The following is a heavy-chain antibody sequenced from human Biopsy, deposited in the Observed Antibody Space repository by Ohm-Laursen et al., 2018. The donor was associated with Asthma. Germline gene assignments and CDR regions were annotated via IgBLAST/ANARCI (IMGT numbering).Heavy chain of an antibody. CDR1: GDSFSNYA. Sequence: SVKDSCKASGDSFSNYAISWVRQAPGQGLEWMGGLIPVLGTPDHAQMFEGRVTITADESTSTAFMELSSLSSEDTAVYYCARGYSGSDRIVYYYSGLEVWGQGTTVTVSS. J-gene: IGHJ6*02. D-gene: IGHD5-12*01. V-gene: IGHV1-69*13. CDR3: ARGYSGSDRIVYYYSGLEV. CDR2: LIPVLGTP.